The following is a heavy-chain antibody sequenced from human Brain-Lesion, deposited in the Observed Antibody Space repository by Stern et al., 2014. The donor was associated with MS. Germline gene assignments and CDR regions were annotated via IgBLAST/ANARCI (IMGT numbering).Heavy chain of an antibody. CDR1: GGSISSSSYY. V-gene: IGHV4-39*01. J-gene: IGHJ4*02. D-gene: IGHD3-10*01. Sequence: QLVESGPGLVKPSETLSLTCTVSGGSISSSSYYWGWIRQPPGKGLEWIGSIYYRGSTYYNPSLKSRVTISMGTSKNQFSLRLSSVTAADTAVYFCAKLWLGELPESPFDYWGQGTLVTVSS. CDR2: IYYRGST. CDR3: AKLWLGELPESPFDY.